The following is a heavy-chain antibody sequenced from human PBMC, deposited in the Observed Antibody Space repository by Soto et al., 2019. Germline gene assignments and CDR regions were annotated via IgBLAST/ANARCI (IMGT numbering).Heavy chain of an antibody. CDR2: IIPIFGTA. J-gene: IGHJ6*02. V-gene: IGHV1-69*12. CDR3: ARHPGRPYYYYGMDV. Sequence: QIQLVQSGAEVKKPGSSVKVSCKASGSTFSTYAISWVRQAPGQGLERMGGIIPIFGTADYAQKFQGRVTITADESTSTAYMELSSLRSQDTAVYYCARHPGRPYYYYGMDVWGQGTTVTVSS. D-gene: IGHD2-15*01. CDR1: GSTFSTYA.